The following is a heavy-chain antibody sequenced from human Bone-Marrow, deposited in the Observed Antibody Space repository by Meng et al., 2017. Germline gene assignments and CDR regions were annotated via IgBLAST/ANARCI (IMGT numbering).Heavy chain of an antibody. D-gene: IGHD5-18*01. CDR1: GFTFRSYA. CDR3: TLDTAMIN. J-gene: IGHJ4*02. V-gene: IGHV3-23*04. CDR2: ISSSGDSS. Sequence: EVGRGGCGGGLVQPGGSLRLACAASGFTFRSYAMNWVRQAPGEGLEWVSTISSSGDSSYYADSVEDRFTISRDNFKNTLYLRMNSLRAEDTAVYYCTLDTAMINWGQGTLVTVSS.